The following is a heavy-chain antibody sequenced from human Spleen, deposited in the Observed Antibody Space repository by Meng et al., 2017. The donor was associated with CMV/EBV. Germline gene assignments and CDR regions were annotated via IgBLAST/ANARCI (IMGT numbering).Heavy chain of an antibody. V-gene: IGHV4-59*01. Sequence: SETLSLTCTVSGVSINSYFWSWIRQPPGKGLEWIGYIHYSGSTNYNPSLKSRLTISVDTSKNQFSLKLTSVTAADTAVYYCARAGGFGSYSGMDVWGQGTTVTVSS. J-gene: IGHJ6*02. D-gene: IGHD3-10*01. CDR2: IHYSGST. CDR3: ARAGGFGSYSGMDV. CDR1: GVSINSYF.